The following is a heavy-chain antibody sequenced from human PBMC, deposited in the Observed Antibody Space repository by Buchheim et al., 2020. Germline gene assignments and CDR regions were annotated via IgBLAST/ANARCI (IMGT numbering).Heavy chain of an antibody. CDR2: IYYSGRT. CDR3: ARGGAYYGSGSYPDY. V-gene: IGHV4-30-4*01. D-gene: IGHD3-10*01. J-gene: IGHJ4*02. CDR1: GGSISSGDYY. Sequence: QVQLQESGPGLVKPSQTLSLTCTVSGGSISSGDYYWSWIRQPPGKGLEWIGYIYYSGRTYYNPSLKSRVTISAEQPKNQFSLKLSSVTAADTAVYYCARGGAYYGSGSYPDYWGQGTL.